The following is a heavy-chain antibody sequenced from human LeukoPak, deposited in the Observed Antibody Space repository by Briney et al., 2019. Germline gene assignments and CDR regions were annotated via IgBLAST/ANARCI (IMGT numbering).Heavy chain of an antibody. D-gene: IGHD5/OR15-5a*01. V-gene: IGHV3-21*01. J-gene: IGHJ4*02. Sequence: SVKGRFTISRDNAKISLYLQMNSLRAEDTAVYYCATSTWSTYYFDSWGQGALVTVSS. CDR3: ATSTWSTYYFDS.